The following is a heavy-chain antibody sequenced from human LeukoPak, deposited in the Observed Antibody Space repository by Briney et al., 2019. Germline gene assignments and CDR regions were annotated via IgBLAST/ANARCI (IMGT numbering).Heavy chain of an antibody. J-gene: IGHJ3*02. CDR2: IVVGSGNT. D-gene: IGHD4-23*01. V-gene: IGHV1-58*02. Sequence: GTSVKVSCKASGFTFTSSAMQWVRQARGQRLEWIGWIVVGSGNTNYAQKFQERVTITRDMSTSTAYMELSSLRSEDTAVYYCARLRWGWGATYAFDIWGQGTMVTLSS. CDR1: GFTFTSSA. CDR3: ARLRWGWGATYAFDI.